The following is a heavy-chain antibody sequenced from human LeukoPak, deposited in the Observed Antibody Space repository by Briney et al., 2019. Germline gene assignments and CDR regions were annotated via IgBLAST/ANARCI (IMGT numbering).Heavy chain of an antibody. D-gene: IGHD3-3*01. J-gene: IGHJ4*02. Sequence: SVKVSCKISGGTFSSYAMSWVRQAPGQGLEWMGRIIPVLDMADYSQIFQDRVTITADKSTTTTYMELSSLISEDTAVYYCARHITIFGVVITSTTLDQWGQGTLVTVSS. CDR2: IIPVLDMA. CDR1: GGTFSSYA. CDR3: ARHITIFGVVITSTTLDQ. V-gene: IGHV1-69*04.